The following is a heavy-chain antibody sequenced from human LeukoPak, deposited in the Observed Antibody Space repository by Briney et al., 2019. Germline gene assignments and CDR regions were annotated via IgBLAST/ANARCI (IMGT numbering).Heavy chain of an antibody. J-gene: IGHJ4*02. V-gene: IGHV3-23*01. CDR2: ISGSGGST. Sequence: PGGSLRLSCAASGFTFGTYAMNWVRQAPGKGLDWVSGISGSGGSTYYADSVKGRFTISRDNSKNTLYLQMNSLRAEDTAVYYCANVRYFDWYYFDYWGQGALVTVSS. CDR3: ANVRYFDWYYFDY. D-gene: IGHD3-9*01. CDR1: GFTFGTYA.